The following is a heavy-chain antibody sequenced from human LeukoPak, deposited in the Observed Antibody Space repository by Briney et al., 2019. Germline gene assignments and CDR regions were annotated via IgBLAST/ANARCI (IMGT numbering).Heavy chain of an antibody. D-gene: IGHD5-18*01. Sequence: SETLSLTCTVSGGSISSYYWSWIRHPPAQGQDLIWYSYYSGSTNYNPSLKSRVTISVDTSKAQFSLKLSSVTAADTAVYYCARGHVDTAMVLGYWGQGTLVTVSS. J-gene: IGHJ4*02. CDR3: ARGHVDTAMVLGY. CDR2: SYYSGST. CDR1: GGSISSYY. V-gene: IGHV4-59*01.